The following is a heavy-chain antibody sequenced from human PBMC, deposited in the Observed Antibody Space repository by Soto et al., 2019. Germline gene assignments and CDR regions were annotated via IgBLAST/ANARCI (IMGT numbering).Heavy chain of an antibody. V-gene: IGHV3-11*06. D-gene: IGHD6-6*01. CDR1: GFTFSDYY. CDR3: ARVIAARPHNWFDP. Sequence: GGSLRLSCAASGFTFSDYYMSWIRQAPGKGLEWVSHISSSSSYTNYADSVKGRFTISRDNAKNSLYLQMNSLRAEDTAVYYCARVIAARPHNWFDPWGQGTLVTVSS. J-gene: IGHJ5*02. CDR2: ISSSSSYT.